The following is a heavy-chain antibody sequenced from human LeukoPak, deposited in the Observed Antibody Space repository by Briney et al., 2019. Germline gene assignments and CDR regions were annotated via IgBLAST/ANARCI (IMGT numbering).Heavy chain of an antibody. J-gene: IGHJ6*03. CDR1: GFTFSSYS. D-gene: IGHD1-26*01. V-gene: IGHV3-21*01. Sequence: GGSLRLSCAASGFTFSSYSMNWVRQAPGKGLEWVSSISSSSSYIYYADSVKGRFTISRDNAKNSLYLQMNSLRAEDTAVYYCAKEASGAYYYYYYMDVWGKGTTVTVSS. CDR2: ISSSSSYI. CDR3: AKEASGAYYYYYYMDV.